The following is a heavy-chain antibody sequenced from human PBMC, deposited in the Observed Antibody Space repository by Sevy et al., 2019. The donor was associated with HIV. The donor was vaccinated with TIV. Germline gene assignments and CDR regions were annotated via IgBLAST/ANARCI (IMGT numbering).Heavy chain of an antibody. J-gene: IGHJ6*02. Sequence: GESLKISCKGSGYIFTSYWIGWVRQMPGRGPEWMGIIYPDDSDTRYSPSFEGQVTISADKSISTAYLQWSSLKASDTAIYYCARHHASYGVTGYYYYYGLDVWGQGTTVTVSS. CDR1: GYIFTSYW. CDR2: IYPDDSDT. D-gene: IGHD4-17*01. CDR3: ARHHASYGVTGYYYYYGLDV. V-gene: IGHV5-51*01.